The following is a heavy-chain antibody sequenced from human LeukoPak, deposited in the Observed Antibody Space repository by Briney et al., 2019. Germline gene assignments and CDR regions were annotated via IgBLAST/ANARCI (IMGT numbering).Heavy chain of an antibody. CDR3: ARDRRGILRYFDWLLTVDAFDY. V-gene: IGHV3-21*01. Sequence: GGSLRLSCAASGFTFSSYSMNWVRQAPGKGLEWVSSISSSSSYIYYADSVKGRFTISRDNAKNSLYLQMNSLRAEDTAVYYCARDRRGILRYFDWLLTVDAFDYWGQGTLVTVSS. D-gene: IGHD3-9*01. CDR1: GFTFSSYS. CDR2: ISSSSSYI. J-gene: IGHJ4*02.